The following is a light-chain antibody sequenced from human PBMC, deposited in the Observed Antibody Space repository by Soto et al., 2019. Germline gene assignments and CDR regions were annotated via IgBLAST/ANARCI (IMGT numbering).Light chain of an antibody. Sequence: QSALTQSPSASGSPGQSVTISCTGTSRDLGGYNFVSWYQQHPGKAPKLMIYEVSKRLSGVPDRFSGSKSGNTASLTVSGLQADDEADYYCQSYDTGLTGHVLFGGGTKLTVL. J-gene: IGLJ2*01. CDR3: QSYDTGLTGHVL. CDR1: SRDLGGYNF. CDR2: EVS. V-gene: IGLV2-8*01.